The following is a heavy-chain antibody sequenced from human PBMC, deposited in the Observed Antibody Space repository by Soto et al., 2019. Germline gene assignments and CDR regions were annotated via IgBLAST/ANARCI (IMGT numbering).Heavy chain of an antibody. V-gene: IGHV1-69*15. CDR3: ATCRIRYHSSVYDDVIYGMDV. Sequence: QVQLVQSGAEVKKPGSSVKVSCKASGGTFSNYAITWVRQAPGQGLEWMGTIIPLFGTANYAQKFQGRGTNNADESTIRAYMEISSLRSKDTAVNDCATCRIRYHSSVYDDVIYGMDVWGQGTTVTVSS. CDR2: IIPLFGTA. D-gene: IGHD3-22*01. J-gene: IGHJ6*02. CDR1: GGTFSNYA.